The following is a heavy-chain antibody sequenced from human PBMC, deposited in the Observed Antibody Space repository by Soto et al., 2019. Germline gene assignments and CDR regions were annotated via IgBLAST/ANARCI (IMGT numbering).Heavy chain of an antibody. CDR1: GFTFYTYA. CDR2: ISRSVGST. V-gene: IGHV3-23*01. J-gene: IGHJ4*02. CDR3: AAYYYGAGTYPAY. Sequence: EVQLLESGGGLVQPGGSLRLSCAATGFTFYTYAINWVRQAPGKGPEWVSGISRSVGSTYYADSVKGRSTISRDNSKNTVYLQLNSLRAEDTAIYYCAAYYYGAGTYPAYWGQGTLVSVSS. D-gene: IGHD3-10*01.